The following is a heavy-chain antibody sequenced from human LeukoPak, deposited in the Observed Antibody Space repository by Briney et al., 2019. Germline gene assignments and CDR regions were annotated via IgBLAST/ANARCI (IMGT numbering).Heavy chain of an antibody. D-gene: IGHD3-16*01. CDR3: ARALFGAFDI. Sequence: TLSLTCTVSGGFISSGGYYWSWIRQRPGKGLEWIGYIYYSGSTYYNPSLKSRVTISVDTSKNQFSLKLSSVTAADTAVYYCARALFGAFDIWGQGTMVTVSS. CDR2: IYYSGST. CDR1: GGFISSGGYY. V-gene: IGHV4-31*03. J-gene: IGHJ3*02.